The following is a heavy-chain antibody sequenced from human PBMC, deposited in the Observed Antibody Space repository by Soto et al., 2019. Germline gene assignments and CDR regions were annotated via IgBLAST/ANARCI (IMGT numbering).Heavy chain of an antibody. D-gene: IGHD4-17*01. V-gene: IGHV4-34*01. Sequence: PSETLSLTCAVYGGSFSGYYWTWIRQPPGKGLEWIGEINHSGSTNYNPSLKSRVTISVDTSKNQFSLKLSFVTAADTAVYYCARWYGGSLDYWGQGTLVTVSS. CDR1: GGSFSGYY. CDR3: ARWYGGSLDY. J-gene: IGHJ4*02. CDR2: INHSGST.